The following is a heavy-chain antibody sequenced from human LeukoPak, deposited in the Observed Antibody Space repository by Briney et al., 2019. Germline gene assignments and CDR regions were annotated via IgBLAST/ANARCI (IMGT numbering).Heavy chain of an antibody. Sequence: NPSETLSLTCTVSGGSISSYYWSWIRQPPGKGLEWIGYIYYSGSTNYNPSLKSRVTISVDTSKNQFSLKLSSVTAADTAVYYCARHYGEGFVWGQGTTVTVSS. D-gene: IGHD4-17*01. CDR3: ARHYGEGFV. CDR2: IYYSGST. V-gene: IGHV4-59*08. CDR1: GGSISSYY. J-gene: IGHJ6*02.